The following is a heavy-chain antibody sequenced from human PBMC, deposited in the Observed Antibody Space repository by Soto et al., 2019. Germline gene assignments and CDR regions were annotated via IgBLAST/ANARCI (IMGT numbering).Heavy chain of an antibody. V-gene: IGHV3-13*01. J-gene: IGHJ4*02. CDR1: GFTFSGFD. CDR3: AKSQEIGTHFFDS. Sequence: EVQLVESGGNWVQPGGSLRLSCEASGFTFSGFDMHWVRQPTGKGLEWVSSIGTAGDTYYAVSVKGRFTISRDNAKNSLSLQMNSLRAGDMAVYFCAKSQEIGTHFFDSWGQVTQVTVSS. D-gene: IGHD6-13*01. CDR2: IGTAGDT.